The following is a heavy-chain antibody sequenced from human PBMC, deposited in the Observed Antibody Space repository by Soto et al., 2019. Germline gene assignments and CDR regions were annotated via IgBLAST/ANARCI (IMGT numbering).Heavy chain of an antibody. CDR1: GYTFTSHY. CDR3: ARGGDSSGSHNLVVDY. D-gene: IGHD3-22*01. Sequence: ASVKVSCKASGYTFTSHYIHWLRQAPGQGLEWMGVINPSGGYTSYAQQFQGRVTMTRDTSTSTVYMELSSLRSEDTAVYYCARGGDSSGSHNLVVDYWGQGTLVTVSS. CDR2: INPSGGYT. V-gene: IGHV1-46*01. J-gene: IGHJ4*02.